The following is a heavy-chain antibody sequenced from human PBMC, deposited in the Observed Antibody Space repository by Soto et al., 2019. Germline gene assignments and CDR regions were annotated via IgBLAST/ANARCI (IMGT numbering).Heavy chain of an antibody. V-gene: IGHV3-13*05. Sequence: EVQLVESGGGSVQPGASLRLSCAASGFSFVDYTMHGVRNLTAKGLGWASVLGAADDPYYIASVKGRFSVSRDNAQNSLYLQMNNLRVDDTAVYFCARAYLGRLPRRADYYYAMDVWGRGTTVTVSS. J-gene: IGHJ6*02. CDR2: LGAADDP. CDR1: GFSFVDYT. D-gene: IGHD1-26*01. CDR3: ARAYLGRLPRRADYYYAMDV.